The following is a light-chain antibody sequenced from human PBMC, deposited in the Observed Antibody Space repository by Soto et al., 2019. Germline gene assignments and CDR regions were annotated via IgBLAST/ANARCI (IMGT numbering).Light chain of an antibody. Sequence: QSALTQPPSASGSPGQSVTISCTGTSSDVGGYNYVSWYQHNPGKAPKLMIYEVSKRPSGVPDRFSGSKSGNTASLTVSGLQAEDEADYYCNSYAGSNNVVFGGGTKLTVL. J-gene: IGLJ2*01. CDR3: NSYAGSNNVV. CDR1: SSDVGGYNY. CDR2: EVS. V-gene: IGLV2-8*01.